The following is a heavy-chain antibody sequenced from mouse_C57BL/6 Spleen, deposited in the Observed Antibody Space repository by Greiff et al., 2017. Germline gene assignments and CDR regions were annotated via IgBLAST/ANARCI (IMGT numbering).Heavy chain of an antibody. CDR2: INPYNGDT. CDR3: ARGDDYDVAWFAY. D-gene: IGHD2-4*01. V-gene: IGHV1-20*01. Sequence: VQLQQSGPELVKPGASVKISCKASGYSFTGYFMNWVMQSHGKSLEWIGRINPYNGDTFYNQKFKGKATLTVDKSSSTAHMELRSLTSEDSAVYYCARGDDYDVAWFAYWGQGTLVTVSA. CDR1: GYSFTGYF. J-gene: IGHJ3*01.